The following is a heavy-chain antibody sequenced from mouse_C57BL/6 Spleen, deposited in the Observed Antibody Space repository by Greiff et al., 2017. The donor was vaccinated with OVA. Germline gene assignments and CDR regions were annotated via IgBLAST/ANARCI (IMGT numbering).Heavy chain of an antibody. J-gene: IGHJ1*03. CDR3: ARDYGSRSPYWYFDV. D-gene: IGHD1-1*01. Sequence: QVQLQQPGAELVKPGASVKLSCKASGYTFTSYWMHWVKQRPGRGLEWIGRIDPNSGGTKYNEKFKSKATLTVDKPSSTAYMQLSSLTSEDSAVYYCARDYGSRSPYWYFDVWGTGTTVTVSS. CDR2: IDPNSGGT. CDR1: GYTFTSYW. V-gene: IGHV1-72*01.